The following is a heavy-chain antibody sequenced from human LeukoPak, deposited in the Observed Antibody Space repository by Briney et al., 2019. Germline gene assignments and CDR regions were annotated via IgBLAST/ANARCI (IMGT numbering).Heavy chain of an antibody. Sequence: GGSLRLSCAASGFSFSNFGMHRVRQAPGKGLDWVAYIRNDASNQYYADSVKGRFSISRDNSKNTLYLQMNSLRDEDTAVYYCAKRAGSAWSAGTWGQGTLVTVSS. CDR3: AKRAGSAWSAGT. CDR1: GFSFSNFG. J-gene: IGHJ5*02. V-gene: IGHV3-30*02. CDR2: IRNDASNQ. D-gene: IGHD3-10*01.